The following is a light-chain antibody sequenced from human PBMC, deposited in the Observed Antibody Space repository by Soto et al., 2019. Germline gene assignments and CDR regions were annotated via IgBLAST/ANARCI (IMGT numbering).Light chain of an antibody. CDR1: QRVISY. V-gene: IGKV3-11*01. CDR3: QQHSNWPIT. Sequence: EIVLTQSPATLSLSPGERATLSCRASQRVISYLAWYQHKPGQAPRLLIYDASNRATGIPARFIGSGSWTDFTLTITSLEPEDFAVFYCQQHSNWPITFGQGTRLEIK. CDR2: DAS. J-gene: IGKJ5*01.